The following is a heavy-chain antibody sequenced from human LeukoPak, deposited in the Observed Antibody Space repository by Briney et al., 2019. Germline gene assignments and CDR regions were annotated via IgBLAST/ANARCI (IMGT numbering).Heavy chain of an antibody. CDR2: INHSGRT. J-gene: IGHJ5*02. D-gene: IGHD3-10*01. CDR3: ARAYYSTSWFPH. V-gene: IGHV4-34*01. CDR1: GVSLNGYY. Sequence: SETLSLTCAVSGVSLNGYYWGWIRQTPGKGLEWIGEINHSGRTNYNPSLKSRVTISADTSKNQFSLELRSVTAADTAVYYCARAYYSTSWFPHWGQGALVTVSS.